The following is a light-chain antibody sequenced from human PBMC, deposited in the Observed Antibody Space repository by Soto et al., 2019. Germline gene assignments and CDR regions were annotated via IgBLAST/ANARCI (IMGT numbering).Light chain of an antibody. CDR2: DAS. CDR1: QSVSSY. J-gene: IGKJ5*01. V-gene: IGKV3-11*01. CDR3: QQYNNWPPIN. Sequence: EIVLTHSPATLSLSPVERATLSFRSTQSVSSYLAWYQQKPGQAPRLLIYDASNRATGIPARFSGSGSGTDFTLTISSLQSEDFAVYYCQQYNNWPPINFGQGTRLEIK.